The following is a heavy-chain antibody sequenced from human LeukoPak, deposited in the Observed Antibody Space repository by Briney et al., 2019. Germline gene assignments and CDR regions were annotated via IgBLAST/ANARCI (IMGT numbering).Heavy chain of an antibody. V-gene: IGHV1-46*01. CDR3: ATSLPIAARSAFDI. CDR1: GYTFTSYH. J-gene: IGHJ3*02. CDR2: INPRSGSA. D-gene: IGHD6-6*01. Sequence: ASVKVFCKASGYTFTSYHMHWVRQAPGQGLEWMGIINPRSGSATYAQKFQGRLTMTRDPSTSTVYMELNSLRSEDTAVYYCATSLPIAARSAFDIWGQGTMVTVSS.